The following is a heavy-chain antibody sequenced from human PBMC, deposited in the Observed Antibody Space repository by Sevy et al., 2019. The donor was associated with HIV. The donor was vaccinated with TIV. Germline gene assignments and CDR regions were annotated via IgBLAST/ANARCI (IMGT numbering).Heavy chain of an antibody. Sequence: SETLSLTCTVSGGSISSYYWSWIRQPPGKGLEWVGYIYSSGSTNYNPSLKSRVTISVDTSKNQFSQKLSSVTAADTAVYYCARVGLARYFFDSWGQGNLVTVSS. CDR3: ARVGLARYFFDS. CDR2: IYSSGST. CDR1: GGSISSYY. J-gene: IGHJ4*02. V-gene: IGHV4-59*13.